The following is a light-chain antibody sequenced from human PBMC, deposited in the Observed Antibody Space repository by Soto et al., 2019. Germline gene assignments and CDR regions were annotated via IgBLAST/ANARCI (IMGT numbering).Light chain of an antibody. J-gene: IGKJ2*01. CDR3: QQYGSSPVYP. V-gene: IGKV3-20*01. Sequence: EIVLTQSPGTLSLSPGERATLSCRASQSVSSSYLAWYKQKPGQAPRLLIYGASSRATGIPDRFSGSGSGTDFTLTISRLEPEDFAVYYCQQYGSSPVYPFGQGTKLEIK. CDR1: QSVSSSY. CDR2: GAS.